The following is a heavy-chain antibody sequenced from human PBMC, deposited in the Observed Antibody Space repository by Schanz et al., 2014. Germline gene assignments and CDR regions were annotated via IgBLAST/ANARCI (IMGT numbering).Heavy chain of an antibody. CDR1: GYTFISYG. J-gene: IGHJ4*02. CDR3: ARDRLECGAECYSVEVFEI. V-gene: IGHV1-18*01. Sequence: QVQLVQSGAEVKKPGPSVKVSCKSSGYTFISYGIKWVRQAPGQGLEWMGWISAYNGHTDYAQKLQGRVTLTTDTSTSTSYMELTSLRFDDTAVYYCARDRLECGAECYSVEVFEIWGQGTLVTVSS. CDR2: ISAYNGHT. D-gene: IGHD2-21*01.